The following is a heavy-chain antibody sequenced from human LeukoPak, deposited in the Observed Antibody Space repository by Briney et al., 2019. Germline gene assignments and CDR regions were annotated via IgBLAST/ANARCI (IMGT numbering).Heavy chain of an antibody. J-gene: IGHJ5*02. CDR2: IYYSGTT. D-gene: IGHD6-6*01. Sequence: SETLSLTCSVSAASISDYYRSWIRLPPGKGLEWIGYIYYSGTTNYNPSLKSRVTISKDPSKNQISLKLTSVTHADTAVYYCARGSNWFDPWGQGILVTVSS. CDR1: AASISDYY. CDR3: ARGSNWFDP. V-gene: IGHV4-59*01.